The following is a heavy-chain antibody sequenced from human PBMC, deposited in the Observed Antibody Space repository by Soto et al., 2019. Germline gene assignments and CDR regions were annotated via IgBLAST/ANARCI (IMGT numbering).Heavy chain of an antibody. CDR2: IIPIFGTA. J-gene: IGHJ6*02. CDR1: GGTFSSYA. V-gene: IGHV1-69*13. CDR3: ASSGWYQLPNDYGMDV. Sequence: SVKVSCKASGGTFSSYAISWVRQAPGQGLEWMGGIIPIFGTANYAQKFQGRVTITADESTSTAYMELSSLRSEDTALYYCASSGWYQLPNDYGMDVWGQGTTVTVSS. D-gene: IGHD2-2*01.